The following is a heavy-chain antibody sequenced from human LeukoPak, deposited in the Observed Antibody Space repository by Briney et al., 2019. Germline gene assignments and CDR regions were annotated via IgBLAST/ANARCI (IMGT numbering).Heavy chain of an antibody. CDR1: GYTFTSYY. Sequence: ASVKVSCKASGYTFTSYYMHWVRQAPGQGLEWMGIINPSGGSTSYAQKFQGRVTMTRDTSTSTVYMELSSLRSEDTAVYYCARGPSITMIRGGQWYYYMDVWGKGTTVTISS. J-gene: IGHJ6*03. V-gene: IGHV1-46*01. D-gene: IGHD3-10*01. CDR2: INPSGGST. CDR3: ARGPSITMIRGGQWYYYMDV.